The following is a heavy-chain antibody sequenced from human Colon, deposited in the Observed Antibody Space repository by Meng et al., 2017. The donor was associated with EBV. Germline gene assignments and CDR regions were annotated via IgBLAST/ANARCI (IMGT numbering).Heavy chain of an antibody. CDR3: ARNYYFDY. CDR2: IYYTGST. Sequence: QVRLQGSGQGLVKPSQTLSLTCTVSGGSINSGDYCWSWIRQPPGKGLEWIGYIYYTGSTYYNPSLKSRVTISMETSKNQFSLRLSSVTAADTAVYYCARNYYFDYWGQGTLVTVSS. J-gene: IGHJ4*02. CDR1: GGSINSGDYC. V-gene: IGHV4-30-4*01.